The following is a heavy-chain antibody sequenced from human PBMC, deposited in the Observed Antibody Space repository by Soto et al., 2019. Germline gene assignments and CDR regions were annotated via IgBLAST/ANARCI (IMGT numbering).Heavy chain of an antibody. J-gene: IGHJ5*02. Sequence: QITLKESGPTLVKPTQTLTLTCTFSGFSLSTSGVGVGWIRQPPGKALEWLALIYWDDDKRYSPSLKSRLTNAKGPSKNQVVRTMTTMDPVDTATYYCAHSWYFSGGSCYYSKRFDPWGQGTLVTVSS. V-gene: IGHV2-5*02. CDR2: IYWDDDK. D-gene: IGHD2-15*01. CDR1: GFSLSTSGVG. CDR3: AHSWYFSGGSCYYSKRFDP.